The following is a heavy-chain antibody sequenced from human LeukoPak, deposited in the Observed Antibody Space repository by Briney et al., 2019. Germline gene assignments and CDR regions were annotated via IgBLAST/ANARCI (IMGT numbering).Heavy chain of an antibody. J-gene: IGHJ6*03. CDR1: GFTFSSYT. D-gene: IGHD6-19*01. CDR2: ISSSSSYI. V-gene: IGHV3-21*01. Sequence: GGSLRLSCAASGFTFSSYTMHWVRQAPGKGLEWVSSISSSSSYIYYADSVKGRFTISRDNGKNSLYLQMNSLRAEDTAVYYCARVYSSGWRRYYYYYMDVWGKGTTVTVSS. CDR3: ARVYSSGWRRYYYYYMDV.